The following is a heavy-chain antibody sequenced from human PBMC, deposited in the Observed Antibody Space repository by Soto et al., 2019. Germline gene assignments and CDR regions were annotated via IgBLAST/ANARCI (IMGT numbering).Heavy chain of an antibody. V-gene: IGHV1-3*01. Sequence: QVQLVQSGAEVKKPGASVKVSCKASGYTFTSYAMHWVRQAPGQRPEWMGWINAGNGNTKYSQKFQGRVTITRDTSASTAYMELSSLRSEDTAVYYCARGNYGDYVGDWFDPWGQGTLVTVSS. CDR2: INAGNGNT. J-gene: IGHJ5*02. CDR1: GYTFTSYA. D-gene: IGHD4-17*01. CDR3: ARGNYGDYVGDWFDP.